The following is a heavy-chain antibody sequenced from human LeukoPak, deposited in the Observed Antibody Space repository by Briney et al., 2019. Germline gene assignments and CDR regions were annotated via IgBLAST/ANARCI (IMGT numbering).Heavy chain of an antibody. Sequence: ASVKVSCKASGYSFTNYDINWVRQATGQGLEWMGWMNPKSGDTGYSQKFQGRVFITRDTSINTAYMELSSLGSDDTAVYYCARGIAVAGTSDYWGQGTLVTVSS. V-gene: IGHV1-8*03. CDR1: GYSFTNYD. J-gene: IGHJ4*02. D-gene: IGHD6-19*01. CDR2: MNPKSGDT. CDR3: ARGIAVAGTSDY.